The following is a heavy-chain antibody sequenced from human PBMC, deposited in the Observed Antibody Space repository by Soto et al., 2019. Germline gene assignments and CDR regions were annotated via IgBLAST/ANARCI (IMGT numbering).Heavy chain of an antibody. Sequence: HPGVSLRRSWAAAGFTFSSYGMSWVRQAPVKGLEWVANIKPDGSEKYYVDSVKGRFTISRDNAKNSLYLQMNSLRAEDTAVYCCARDTHSGSYYRDWGQGTLVTVSS. V-gene: IGHV3-7*03. CDR2: IKPDGSEK. J-gene: IGHJ4*02. CDR1: GFTFSSYG. D-gene: IGHD1-26*01. CDR3: ARDTHSGSYYRD.